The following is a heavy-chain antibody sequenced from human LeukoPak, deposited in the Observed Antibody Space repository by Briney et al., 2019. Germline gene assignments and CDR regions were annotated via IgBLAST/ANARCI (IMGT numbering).Heavy chain of an antibody. CDR2: ITGSGDST. D-gene: IGHD2-2*01. CDR1: GFTFSSFA. J-gene: IGHJ4*02. V-gene: IGHV3-23*01. CDR3: AKAMALVVRAAIDY. Sequence: GGCLRLSCAASGFTFSSFAMSWVRQAPGKGLEWVSGITGSGDSTYYAESVKGRFTISRDNSKNTLYLQMNSLRAEDTAVYYCAKAMALVVRAAIDYWGQGTLVTVSS.